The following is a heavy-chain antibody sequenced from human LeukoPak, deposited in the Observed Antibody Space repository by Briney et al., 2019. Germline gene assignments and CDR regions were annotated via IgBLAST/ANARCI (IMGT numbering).Heavy chain of an antibody. Sequence: PGGSLRLSCAASGFTFSSYEMNWVRQAPGKGLEWVSYISSSGSNIKYADSVKGRFTISRGNAKNSVYLQMNSLRAEDTAVYYCAGDIKGQYQDAFDIWGQGTMVTVSS. CDR1: GFTFSSYE. D-gene: IGHD2-2*01. V-gene: IGHV3-48*03. CDR2: ISSSGSNI. CDR3: AGDIKGQYQDAFDI. J-gene: IGHJ3*02.